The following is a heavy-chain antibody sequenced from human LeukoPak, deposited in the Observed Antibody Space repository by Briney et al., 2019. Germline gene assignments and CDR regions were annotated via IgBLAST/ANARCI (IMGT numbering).Heavy chain of an antibody. Sequence: GGSLRLSCAASGFTFSSYAMHWVRQAPGKGLEWVAFIRYDGSNKYYADSVKGRFTISRDNSKNTLYLQMNSLRAEDTAVYYCAKVGESWGWGNDAFDIWGQGTMVTVSS. V-gene: IGHV3-30*02. CDR1: GFTFSSYA. CDR2: IRYDGSNK. CDR3: AKVGESWGWGNDAFDI. J-gene: IGHJ3*02. D-gene: IGHD3-16*01.